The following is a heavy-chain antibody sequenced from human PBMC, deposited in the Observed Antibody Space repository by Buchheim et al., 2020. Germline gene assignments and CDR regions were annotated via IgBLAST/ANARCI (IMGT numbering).Heavy chain of an antibody. Sequence: QVQLVQSGAEVKKPGSSVKVSCKASGGTFSSYAISWVRQAPGQGLEWMGRIIPILGIANYAQKFQGRVTITADKSTSTAYMELSSLRSEDTTVYYCARAGDSSGYYDYYYYYGMDVWGKGTT. CDR1: GGTFSSYA. CDR3: ARAGDSSGYYDYYYYYGMDV. CDR2: IIPILGIA. J-gene: IGHJ6*04. D-gene: IGHD3-22*01. V-gene: IGHV1-69*04.